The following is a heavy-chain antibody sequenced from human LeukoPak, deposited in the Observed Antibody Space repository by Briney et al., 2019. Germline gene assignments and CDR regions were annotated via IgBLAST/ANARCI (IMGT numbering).Heavy chain of an antibody. D-gene: IGHD6-19*01. V-gene: IGHV1-69*13. J-gene: IGHJ4*02. Sequence: ASVKVSCKASGGTCSSYAISWVRQAPGQGLEWMGGIIPIFGTANYAQKFQGRVTITADESTSTAYMELSSLRSEDTAVYYCARRGSFPQWLVAQYYFDYWGQGTLVTVSS. CDR3: ARRGSFPQWLVAQYYFDY. CDR1: GGTCSSYA. CDR2: IIPIFGTA.